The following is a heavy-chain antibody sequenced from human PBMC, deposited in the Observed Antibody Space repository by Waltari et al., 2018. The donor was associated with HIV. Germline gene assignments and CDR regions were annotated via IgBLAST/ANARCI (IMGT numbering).Heavy chain of an antibody. CDR1: GGSISSGSYY. J-gene: IGHJ4*02. CDR3: ARHVSSYSGSGLHRKERLQFNY. Sequence: QLQLQEWGPGRVKPSETLSLNCTVSGGSISSGSYYWGWIRQSPGKGLEWMGTVYYSGSTYYNPSLKSRLSISVDMSKNQISLRLRSVTAADAALYYCARHVSSYSGSGLHRKERLQFNYWGQGTLVIVSS. CDR2: VYYSGST. V-gene: IGHV4-39*01. D-gene: IGHD1-26*01.